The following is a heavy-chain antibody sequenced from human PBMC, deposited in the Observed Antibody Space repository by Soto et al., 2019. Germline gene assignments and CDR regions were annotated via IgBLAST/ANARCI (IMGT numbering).Heavy chain of an antibody. D-gene: IGHD6-6*01. CDR2: IYYSGST. Sequence: QVQLQESGPGLVKPSQTLSLTCTVSGGSISSGGYYWSWIRQHPGKGLEWIGYIYYSGSTYYNPSLKRRVTISVDTSKNQFSLKLSSVTAADTAVYYCARDRIAATHYYYYYMDVWGKGTTVTVSS. CDR3: ARDRIAATHYYYYYMDV. J-gene: IGHJ6*03. CDR1: GGSISSGGYY. V-gene: IGHV4-31*03.